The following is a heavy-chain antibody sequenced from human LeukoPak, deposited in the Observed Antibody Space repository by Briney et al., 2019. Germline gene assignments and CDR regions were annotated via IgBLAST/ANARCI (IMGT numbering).Heavy chain of an antibody. CDR1: GFTFSSYG. J-gene: IGHJ4*02. CDR2: ISYDGSNK. D-gene: IGHD7-27*01. CDR3: AKESLGEPGLNGSLGN. V-gene: IGHV3-30*18. Sequence: GGSLRLSCAASGFTFSSYGMHWVRQAPGKGLEWVAVISYDGSNKYYADSVKGRFTISRDNPKNTLYLQMNSLRAEDTAVYYCAKESLGEPGLNGSLGNWGQGTLVTVSS.